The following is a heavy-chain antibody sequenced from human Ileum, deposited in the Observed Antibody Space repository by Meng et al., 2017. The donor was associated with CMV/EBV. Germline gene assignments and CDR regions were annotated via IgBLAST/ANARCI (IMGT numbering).Heavy chain of an antibody. V-gene: IGHV3-74*03. J-gene: IGHJ4*02. D-gene: IGHD6-6*01. CDR3: ARDVSSIGDY. CDR2: VSPDGTFI. Sequence: VQLVGSGGALVQPGGSLRLSCVGSGFIFRDSPMHWSRQAPGEGLLWLSRVSPDGTFITYVDSVKGRFSVSRDNAKNTLYLQMNSLRVEDTAVYYCARDVSSIGDYWGQGTLVTVSS. CDR1: GFIFRDSP.